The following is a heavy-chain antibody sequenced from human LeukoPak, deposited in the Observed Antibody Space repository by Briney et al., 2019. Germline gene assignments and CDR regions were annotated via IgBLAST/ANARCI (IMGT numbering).Heavy chain of an antibody. CDR2: IYYSKNT. J-gene: IGHJ4*02. CDR3: VSPRGFSYGYFDY. V-gene: IGHV4-39*01. CDR1: GGSISSSSAY. Sequence: SETLSLTCTVSGGSISSSSAYWGWIRQPPGKGLEWIGSIYYSKNTYYNPSLKSRVTISADTSKNQFSLTLGSVSATDTAVYHCVSPRGFSYGYFDYWGQGTLVTVSS. D-gene: IGHD5-18*01.